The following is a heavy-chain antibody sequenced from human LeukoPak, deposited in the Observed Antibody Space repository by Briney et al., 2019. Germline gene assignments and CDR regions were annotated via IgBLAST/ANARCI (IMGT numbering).Heavy chain of an antibody. CDR3: ARASYGDYGTY. D-gene: IGHD4-17*01. CDR2: ISSSSSYI. CDR1: GFTFSNFG. V-gene: IGHV3-21*01. Sequence: GGSLRLSCAASGFTFSNFGISWVRQAPGKGLEWVSSISSSSSYIYYADSVKGRFTISRDNAKNSLYLQMNSLRAEDTAVYYCARASYGDYGTYWGQGTLVTVSS. J-gene: IGHJ4*02.